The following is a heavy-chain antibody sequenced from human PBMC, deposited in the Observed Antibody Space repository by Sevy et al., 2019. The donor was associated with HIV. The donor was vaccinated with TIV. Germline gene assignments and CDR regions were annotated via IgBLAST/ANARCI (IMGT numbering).Heavy chain of an antibody. Sequence: GGSLRLSCAASGFTFSSYGMPWVRQAPGKGLEWVAVISYDGSNKYYADSVKGRFTISRDNSKNTLYLQMNSLRAEDTAVYYCANHHVDTAMVNDYWGQGTLVTVSS. V-gene: IGHV3-30*18. J-gene: IGHJ4*02. D-gene: IGHD5-18*01. CDR2: ISYDGSNK. CDR1: GFTFSSYG. CDR3: ANHHVDTAMVNDY.